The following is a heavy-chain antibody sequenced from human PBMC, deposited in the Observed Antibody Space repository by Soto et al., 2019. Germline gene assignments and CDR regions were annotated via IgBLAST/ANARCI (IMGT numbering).Heavy chain of an antibody. CDR1: GGSITYYY. CDR3: ERDRRGGNRPEYYDSSGYYSTFDR. D-gene: IGHD3-22*01. Sequence: PSETLSLTCTVSGGSITYYYWSWLRQPAGKGLEWIGRVYSSGNTNYNPSLKSRLTMSVDTSNNQFSLKLRSVTAADTAVYYCERDRRGGNRPEYYDSSGYYSTFDRWGQGTLVSDS. V-gene: IGHV4-4*07. J-gene: IGHJ4*02. CDR2: VYSSGNT.